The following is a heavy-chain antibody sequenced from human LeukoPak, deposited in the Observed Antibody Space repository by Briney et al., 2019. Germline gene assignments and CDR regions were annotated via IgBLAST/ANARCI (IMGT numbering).Heavy chain of an antibody. D-gene: IGHD3-10*01. CDR3: ARCERGVITN. Sequence: SETLSLTCTVSGASISSSSYYWGWIRQPPGKGLEWIGSIYYSGSTYYNPSLKSRVTISVDTSKNQFSLKLSSVTAADTAVYYCARCERGVITNWGQGTLVTVSS. CDR2: IYYSGST. J-gene: IGHJ4*02. V-gene: IGHV4-39*01. CDR1: GASISSSSYY.